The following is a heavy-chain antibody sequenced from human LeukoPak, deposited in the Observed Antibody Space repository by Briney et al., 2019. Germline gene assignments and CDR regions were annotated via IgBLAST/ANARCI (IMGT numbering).Heavy chain of an antibody. CDR2: ISYDGSNK. Sequence: PGGSLRLSCAASGFTFSSYAMHWVRQAPGKGLEWVAVISYDGSNKYYADSVKGRFTISRDNSKNTLYLQMNSLRAEDTAVYYCASPLFWSGPRASGDPWGQGTLVTVSS. CDR3: ASPLFWSGPRASGDP. D-gene: IGHD3-3*01. J-gene: IGHJ5*02. CDR1: GFTFSSYA. V-gene: IGHV3-30-3*01.